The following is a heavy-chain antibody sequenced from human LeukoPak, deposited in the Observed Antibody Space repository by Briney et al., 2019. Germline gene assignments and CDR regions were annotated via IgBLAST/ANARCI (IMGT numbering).Heavy chain of an antibody. CDR1: GGSISGYY. D-gene: IGHD3-22*01. Sequence: SETLSLTCTVSGGSISGYYWTWIRQPAGKGLKWIGRIFSSGTTNYYPSLQSRVTMSIDTSYNQFSLKLSSVTAADTAVYYCARGVYGGSGYYLDYWGQGTLVTVSS. CDR2: IFSSGTT. V-gene: IGHV4-4*07. J-gene: IGHJ4*02. CDR3: ARGVYGGSGYYLDY.